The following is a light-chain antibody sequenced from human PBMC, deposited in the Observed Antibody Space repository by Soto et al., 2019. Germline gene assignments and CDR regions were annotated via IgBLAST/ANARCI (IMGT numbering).Light chain of an antibody. Sequence: QSALTQPASVSGSPGQSITISCTGTSSDVVSYNFVSWYQHHPGKAPKLMIYEVSKRPSGVSNRFSGSKSGNTASLTISGLQAEDEADYYCCSYAGRTTETFAVCGGGTKLPVL. CDR3: CSYAGRTTETFAV. J-gene: IGLJ2*01. CDR1: SSDVVSYNF. CDR2: EVS. V-gene: IGLV2-23*02.